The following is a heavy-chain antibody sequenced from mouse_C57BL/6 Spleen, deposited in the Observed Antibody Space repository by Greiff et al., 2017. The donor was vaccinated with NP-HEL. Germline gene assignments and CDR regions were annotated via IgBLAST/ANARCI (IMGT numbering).Heavy chain of an antibody. Sequence: VQLQQSGPVLVKPGASVKMSCKASGYTFTDYYMNWVKQSHGKSLEWIGVINPSNGGTSYNQKFKGKGTLTVDKSSSTAYMELNSLTSDDSAVYYCATGFCYEDAMDYWGQGTSVTVSS. V-gene: IGHV1-19*01. CDR3: ATGFCYEDAMDY. J-gene: IGHJ4*01. CDR1: GYTFTDYY. D-gene: IGHD2-12*01. CDR2: INPSNGGT.